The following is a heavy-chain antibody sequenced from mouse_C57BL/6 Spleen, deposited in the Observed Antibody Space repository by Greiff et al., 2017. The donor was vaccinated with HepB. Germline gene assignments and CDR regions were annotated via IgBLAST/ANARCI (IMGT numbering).Heavy chain of an antibody. CDR1: GYAFSSSW. CDR3: AGQLRNFDY. V-gene: IGHV1-82*01. CDR2: IYPGDGDT. J-gene: IGHJ2*01. D-gene: IGHD3-2*02. Sequence: QVQLQQSGPELVKPGASVKISCKASGYAFSSSWMNWVKQRPGKGLEWIGRIYPGDGDTNYNGKFKGKATLTADESSSTAYMQLSSLTSEDSAVYFCAGQLRNFDYWGQGTTLTVSS.